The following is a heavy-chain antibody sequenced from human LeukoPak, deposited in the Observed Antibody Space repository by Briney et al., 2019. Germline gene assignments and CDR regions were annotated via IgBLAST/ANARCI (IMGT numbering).Heavy chain of an antibody. CDR2: IIPILGIA. CDR1: GGTFSSYA. V-gene: IGHV1-69*04. CDR3: ARRQGTTLSFDY. Sequence: SVKVSCKASGGTFSSYAISWVRQAPGQGLEWVGRIIPILGIANYAQKFQGRVTITADKSTSTAYMELSSLRSEDTAVYYCARRQGTTLSFDYWGQGTLVTVSS. D-gene: IGHD1-1*01. J-gene: IGHJ4*02.